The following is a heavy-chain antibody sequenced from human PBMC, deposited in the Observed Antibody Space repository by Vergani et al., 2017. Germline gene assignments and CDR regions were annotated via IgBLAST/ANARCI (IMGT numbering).Heavy chain of an antibody. CDR1: GFRFSDYG. J-gene: IGHJ4*02. CDR3: AKFPLNITTPDRGDV. CDR2: ISYDGDTT. D-gene: IGHD1-1*01. Sequence: HVQMVESGGGAVQPGRSLRLSCAVSGFRFSDYGMHWVRQAPGRGLEWVALISYDGDTTYYEDSVKGRFTISRDNSKNTLFLQMHSLRVEDTALYYGAKFPLNITTPDRGDVWGQGSLVTVSS. V-gene: IGHV3-30*18.